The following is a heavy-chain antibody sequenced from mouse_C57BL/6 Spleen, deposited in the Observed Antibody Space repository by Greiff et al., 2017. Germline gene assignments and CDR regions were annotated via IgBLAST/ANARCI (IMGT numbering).Heavy chain of an antibody. Sequence: EVQLVESGPGLVKPSQSLSLTCSVTGYSITSGYYWNWIRQFPGNKLEWMGYISYDGSNNYNPSLKNRISITRDTSKNQFFLKLNSVTTEDTATYYCARDPYYGSSPGYFDYWGQGTTLTVSS. J-gene: IGHJ2*01. CDR3: ARDPYYGSSPGYFDY. CDR1: GYSITSGYY. CDR2: ISYDGSN. D-gene: IGHD1-1*01. V-gene: IGHV3-6*01.